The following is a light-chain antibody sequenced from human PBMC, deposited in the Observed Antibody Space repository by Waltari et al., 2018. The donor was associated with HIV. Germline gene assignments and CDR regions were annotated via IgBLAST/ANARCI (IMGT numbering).Light chain of an antibody. CDR2: DNT. V-gene: IGLV1-51*01. CDR3: GTWDSSLGGWV. Sequence: QSVLTQPPSVSAAPGQKVTHSCSGSSSNIWRNYVSCYQQLPGAAPKLLIYDNTERPSGIPDRFSGSKSGTSATLGITGLQTGDEADYYCGTWDSSLGGWVFGGGTKLAVL. J-gene: IGLJ3*02. CDR1: SSNIWRNY.